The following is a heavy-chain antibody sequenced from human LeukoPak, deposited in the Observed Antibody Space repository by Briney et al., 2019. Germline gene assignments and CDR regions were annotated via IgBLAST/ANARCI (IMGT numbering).Heavy chain of an antibody. CDR2: IYYSGST. D-gene: IGHD2/OR15-2a*01. J-gene: IGHJ4*02. Sequence: PSETLSLTCTVSGGSISSYYWSWIRQPPGKGLEWIGYIYYSGSTNYNPSLKSRVTISVDTSKNQLSLKLSSVIAADTAVYYCARRGGYFPFDYWGQGTLVTVSS. V-gene: IGHV4-59*01. CDR3: ARRGGYFPFDY. CDR1: GGSISSYY.